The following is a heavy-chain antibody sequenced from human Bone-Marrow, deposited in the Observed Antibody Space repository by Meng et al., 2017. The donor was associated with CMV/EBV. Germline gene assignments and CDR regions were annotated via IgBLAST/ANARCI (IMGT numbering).Heavy chain of an antibody. CDR1: GFTFSSYA. J-gene: IGHJ4*02. CDR2: ISGSGGST. D-gene: IGHD2-2*01. Sequence: GSLRLSCAASGFTFSSYAMSWVRQAPGKGLEWVSAISGSGGSTYYADSVKGRFTISRDNSKNTLYLQMNSLRAEDTAVYYCAKGGYCSSTSCPFDYWGQGTLVTVSS. V-gene: IGHV3-23*01. CDR3: AKGGYCSSTSCPFDY.